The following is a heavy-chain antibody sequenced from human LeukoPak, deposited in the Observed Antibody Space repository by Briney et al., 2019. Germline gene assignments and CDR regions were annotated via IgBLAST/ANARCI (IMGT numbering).Heavy chain of an antibody. CDR1: GGSFSGYY. CDR2: INHSGST. CDR3: ARLVTAPYYYYGMDV. V-gene: IGHV4-34*01. D-gene: IGHD2-21*02. Sequence: PSETLSLACAVYGGSFSGYYWSWIRQPPGKGLEWIGEINHSGSTNYNPSLKSRVTISVDTSKNQFSLKLSSVTAADTAVYYCARLVTAPYYYYGMDVWGQGTTVTVSS. J-gene: IGHJ6*02.